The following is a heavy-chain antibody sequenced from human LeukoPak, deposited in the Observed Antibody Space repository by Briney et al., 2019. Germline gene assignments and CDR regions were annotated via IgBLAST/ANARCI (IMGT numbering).Heavy chain of an antibody. Sequence: SETLSLTCAVSGYSISSGYYWGWIRQPPGKGLEWIGSIYHSGSTYYKPSLKSRVTISVDTSKNQFSLKLSSVTAADTAVYFCAREDTAMVRTAFDIWGQGTMVTVSS. J-gene: IGHJ3*02. CDR2: IYHSGST. V-gene: IGHV4-38-2*02. CDR1: GYSISSGYY. CDR3: AREDTAMVRTAFDI. D-gene: IGHD5-18*01.